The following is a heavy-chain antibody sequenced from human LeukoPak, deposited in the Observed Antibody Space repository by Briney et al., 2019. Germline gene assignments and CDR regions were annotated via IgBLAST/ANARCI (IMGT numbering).Heavy chain of an antibody. V-gene: IGHV1-2*02. J-gene: IGHJ5*02. D-gene: IGHD5-24*01. CDR2: INGNSGDT. Sequence: ASVKVSCKAPGYTFTGYYMHWVRQAPGQGLEWMGWINGNSGDTNYAQKFQGRVTMTRDTSISTAYLELSGLRSDDTAVYYCARDDAEMATPWGQGTLLIVSS. CDR3: ARDDAEMATP. CDR1: GYTFTGYY.